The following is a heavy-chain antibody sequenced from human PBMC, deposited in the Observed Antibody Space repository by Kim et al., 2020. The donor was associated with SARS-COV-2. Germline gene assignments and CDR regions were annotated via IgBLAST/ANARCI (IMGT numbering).Heavy chain of an antibody. Sequence: SWRCGRIGYADSVKGRFTIARDNAKNSVYLQMNSLRAEDTALYYCATSATWGQGTLVTVSS. CDR2: SWRCGRI. J-gene: IGHJ5*02. CDR3: ATSAT. V-gene: IGHV3-9*01.